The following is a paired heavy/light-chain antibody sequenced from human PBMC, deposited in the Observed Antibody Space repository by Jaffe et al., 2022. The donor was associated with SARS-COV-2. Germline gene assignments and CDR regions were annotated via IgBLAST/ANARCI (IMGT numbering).Light chain of an antibody. J-gene: IGKJ5*01. CDR2: RAS. Sequence: DIQMTQSPSMLSASVGDRVTITCRASQSVDIWLAWHQQKPGKAPKALIYRASVLETGVPSRFSGSGSGTEFTLTISSLQPEDFATYYCQQYDGYSTFGQGTRLEIK. CDR1: QSVDIW. V-gene: IGKV1-5*03. CDR3: QQYDGYST.
Heavy chain of an antibody. V-gene: IGHV4-61*02. Sequence: QVQLQESGPGLVKPSQTLSLTCSVSGGSIGSGGHYWGWIRQSAGRGLEWLGRIHSSGVVEYNASFKSRVAISRDTSNNDFSLNLDSVTATDTAVYYCVRSGEDSGPKDWVQFWGQGALVTVSS. CDR3: VRSGEDSGPKDWVQF. J-gene: IGHJ4*02. CDR2: IHSSGVV. D-gene: IGHD6-19*01. CDR1: GGSIGSGGHY.